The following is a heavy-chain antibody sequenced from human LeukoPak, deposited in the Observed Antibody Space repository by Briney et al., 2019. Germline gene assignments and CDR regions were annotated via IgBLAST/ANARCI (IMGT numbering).Heavy chain of an antibody. CDR2: ISYDGSNK. CDR1: GFTFSSYA. CDR3: AGLPKYSGYDDGY. V-gene: IGHV3-30*04. Sequence: GRSLRLSCAASGFTFSSYAMHWVRQAPGKGLEWVAVISYDGSNKYYADSVKGRFTISRDNSKNTLYLQMNSLRAEDTAVYYCAGLPKYSGYDDGYWGQGTLVTVSS. D-gene: IGHD5-12*01. J-gene: IGHJ4*02.